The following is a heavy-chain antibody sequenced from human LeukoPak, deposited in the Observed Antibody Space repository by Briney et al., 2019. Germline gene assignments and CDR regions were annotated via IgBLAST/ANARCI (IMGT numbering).Heavy chain of an antibody. J-gene: IGHJ4*02. CDR1: GGSISSYY. CDR3: AREDSSGYGILGD. D-gene: IGHD5-18*01. Sequence: SETLSLTCTVSGGSISSYYWSWIRQPPGKGLEWIGYIYYNENTKYNPSLKSRVTISVDTSKNQFSLRLTSVTAADTALYYCAREDSSGYGILGDWGQGTLVTVSS. V-gene: IGHV4-59*01. CDR2: IYYNENT.